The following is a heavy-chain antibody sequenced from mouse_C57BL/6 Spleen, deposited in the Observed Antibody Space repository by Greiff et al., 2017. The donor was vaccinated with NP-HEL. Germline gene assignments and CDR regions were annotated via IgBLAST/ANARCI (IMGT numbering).Heavy chain of an antibody. CDR3: TRDEYGNYSWYFDV. V-gene: IGHV5-9-1*02. J-gene: IGHJ1*03. CDR2: ISSGGDYI. D-gene: IGHD2-10*02. Sequence: EVMLVESGEGLVKPGGSLKLSCAASGFTFSSYAMSWVRQTPEKRLEWVAYISSGGDYIYYADTVKGRFTISRDNARNTLYLQMSSLKSEDTAMYYCTRDEYGNYSWYFDVWGTGTTVTVSS. CDR1: GFTFSSYA.